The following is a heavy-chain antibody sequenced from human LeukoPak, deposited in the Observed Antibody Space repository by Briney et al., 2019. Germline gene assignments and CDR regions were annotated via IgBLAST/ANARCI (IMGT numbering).Heavy chain of an antibody. CDR2: IYITGDT. V-gene: IGHV4-4*07. J-gene: IGHJ4*01. CDR3: AREVTSEATPYFID. D-gene: IGHD6-25*01. CDR1: GDSISNYY. Sequence: SETLSLTCTVSGDSISNYYWSWIRQPAGKGLEWIGRIYITGDTNYNPSLKSRVTMSVDPSKNQVSLNLKYVTAADTAVYYCAREVTSEATPYFID.